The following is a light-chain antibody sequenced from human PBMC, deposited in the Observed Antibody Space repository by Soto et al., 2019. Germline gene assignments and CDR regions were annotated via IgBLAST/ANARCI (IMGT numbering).Light chain of an antibody. Sequence: QSVLTQPPSVSGAPGQRVTISCTGTSSNIGAGYDVHWYQQLPGTAPKLIIYGNSNRPSGVPDRFSGSKSGNSASLAITGLQAEDEADYYCQFYESSLSGVVFGGGTKLTVL. J-gene: IGLJ2*01. CDR1: SSNIGAGYD. V-gene: IGLV1-40*01. CDR2: GNS. CDR3: QFYESSLSGVV.